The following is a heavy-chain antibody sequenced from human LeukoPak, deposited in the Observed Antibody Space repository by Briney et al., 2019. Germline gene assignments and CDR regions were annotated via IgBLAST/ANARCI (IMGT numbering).Heavy chain of an antibody. CDR1: GFTFSSYA. Sequence: GGYLRLYCVASGFTFSSYAMNWVRQPPGKGLEWVSGISSSGSASYYADSVKGRFAISRDNSRNTLYLQMNNLSADDTAVYYCTKARYSNAWDYSDYWGQGTLVTVSS. CDR3: TKARYSNAWDYSDY. J-gene: IGHJ4*02. CDR2: ISSSGSAS. V-gene: IGHV3-23*01. D-gene: IGHD6-19*01.